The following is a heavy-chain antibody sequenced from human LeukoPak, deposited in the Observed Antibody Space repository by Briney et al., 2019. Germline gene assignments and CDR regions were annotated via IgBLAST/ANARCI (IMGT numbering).Heavy chain of an antibody. Sequence: ASVKVSCKASGGTFSSYAISWVRQAPGQGLEWMGGIIPIFGTANYAQKFQGRVTITADESTSTAYMELSSLRSEDTAVYYCATYCSGDSCSSPRPIIPYYYYYYMDVWGKGTTVTVSS. J-gene: IGHJ6*03. V-gene: IGHV1-69*13. D-gene: IGHD2-15*01. CDR3: ATYCSGDSCSSPRPIIPYYYYYYMDV. CDR1: GGTFSSYA. CDR2: IIPIFGTA.